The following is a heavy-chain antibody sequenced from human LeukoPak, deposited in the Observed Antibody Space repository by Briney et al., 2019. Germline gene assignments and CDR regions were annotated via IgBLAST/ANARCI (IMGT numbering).Heavy chain of an antibody. CDR2: INPNSGGT. CDR1: GYTFTGYY. D-gene: IGHD3-3*01. J-gene: IGHJ4*02. V-gene: IGHV1-2*02. CDR3: ARDQTYYDFWSGYPSYYFDY. Sequence: ASVKVSCKASGYTFTGYYMHWLRQAPGQGLEWMGWINPNSGGTNYAQKFRGRVTMTRDTSISTAYMELSRLRSDDTAVYYCARDQTYYDFWSGYPSYYFDYWGQGTLVTVSS.